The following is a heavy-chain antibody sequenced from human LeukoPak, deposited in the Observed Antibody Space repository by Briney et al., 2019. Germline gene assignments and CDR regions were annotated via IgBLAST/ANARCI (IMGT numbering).Heavy chain of an antibody. Sequence: PSQTLSLTCAVSGGSISSGGYSWSWIRQPPGKGLEWIGYIYHSGSTYYNPSLKSRVTISVDTSKNQFSLKLSSVTAADTAVYYCARGHTPSLWGQGTLVTVSS. CDR2: IYHSGST. CDR1: GGSISSGGYS. CDR3: ARGHTPSL. J-gene: IGHJ4*02. V-gene: IGHV4-30-2*01.